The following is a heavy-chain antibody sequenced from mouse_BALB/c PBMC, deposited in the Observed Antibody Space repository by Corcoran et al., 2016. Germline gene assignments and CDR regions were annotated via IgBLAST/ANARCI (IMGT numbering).Heavy chain of an antibody. CDR3: ARGSSYYGSTGFAY. V-gene: IGHV3-6*02. CDR2: ISYDGSN. CDR1: GYSITSGYY. Sequence: DVQLQESGPGLVKPSQSLSLTCSVTGYSITSGYYWNWIRQFPGNKLEWMGYISYDGSNNYNPSLKNRISITRDTSKNQFFLKLNSVTTEDTATYYCARGSSYYGSTGFAYWGQGTLVTVSA. J-gene: IGHJ3*01. D-gene: IGHD1-1*01.